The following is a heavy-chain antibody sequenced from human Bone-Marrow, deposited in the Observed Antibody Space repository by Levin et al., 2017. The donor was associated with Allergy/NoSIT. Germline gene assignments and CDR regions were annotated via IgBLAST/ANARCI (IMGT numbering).Heavy chain of an antibody. Sequence: GGSLRLSCTASGFTFGDYAMSWVRQAPGKGLEWVGFIRSKAYGGTTEYAASVKGRFTISRDDSKSIAYLQMNSLKTEDTAVYYCTRGGYCTNGVCYSGSNEGFDYWGQGTLVTVSS. CDR2: IRSKAYGGTT. J-gene: IGHJ4*02. D-gene: IGHD2-8*01. CDR1: GFTFGDYA. CDR3: TRGGYCTNGVCYSGSNEGFDY. V-gene: IGHV3-49*04.